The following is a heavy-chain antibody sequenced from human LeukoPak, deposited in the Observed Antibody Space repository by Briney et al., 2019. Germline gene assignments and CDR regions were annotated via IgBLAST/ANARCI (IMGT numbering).Heavy chain of an antibody. CDR1: GFTFSSYD. CDR2: ISGSGGST. V-gene: IGHV3-23*01. D-gene: IGHD6-13*01. Sequence: GGSLRLSCAASGFTFSSYDMHWVRQATGKGLEWVSAISGSGGSTYYADSVKGRFTISRDNAKNSLYLQMNSLRAEDTAVYYCARRGGEAAADPFDYWGQGTLVTVSS. J-gene: IGHJ4*02. CDR3: ARRGGEAAADPFDY.